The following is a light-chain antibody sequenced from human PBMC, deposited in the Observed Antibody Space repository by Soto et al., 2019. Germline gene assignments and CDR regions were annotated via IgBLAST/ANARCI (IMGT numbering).Light chain of an antibody. CDR2: GTS. Sequence: EIVMTQSPATLSVSPGERATLSCRASQSVSSNLAWYQQKPGQSPSLLIYGTSTRATGIPARFSGSGSGTEFTLTISSLQSEDFAVYYCHQYTSDRGSFGQGTKVDI. CDR1: QSVSSN. J-gene: IGKJ1*01. V-gene: IGKV3-15*01. CDR3: HQYTSDRGS.